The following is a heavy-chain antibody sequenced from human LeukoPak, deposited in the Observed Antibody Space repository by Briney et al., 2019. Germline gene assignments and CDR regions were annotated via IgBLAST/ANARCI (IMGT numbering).Heavy chain of an antibody. J-gene: IGHJ4*02. CDR3: AREPRRVDFDGLFHTGDLDY. V-gene: IGHV3-21*01. Sequence: PGGSLRLSCAASGFTFSSYSMNWVRQAPGKGLEWVSSISSSSSYIYYADSVKGRFTISRDNAKNSLYLQMNSLRAEDTAVYYCAREPRRVDFDGLFHTGDLDYWGQGTLVTVSS. CDR2: ISSSSSYI. CDR1: GFTFSSYS. D-gene: IGHD3-9*01.